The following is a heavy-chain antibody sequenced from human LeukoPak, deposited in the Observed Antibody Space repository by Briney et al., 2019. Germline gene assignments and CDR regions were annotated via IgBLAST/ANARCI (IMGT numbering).Heavy chain of an antibody. J-gene: IGHJ3*02. CDR2: ISYDGSNK. CDR3: AKDLSEDAFDI. V-gene: IGHV3-30*18. Sequence: GGSLRLSCAASGFTFSSYGIHWVRQAPGKGLEWVAVISYDGSNKYYADSVKGRFTISRDNSKNTLYLQMNSLRAEDTAVYYCAKDLSEDAFDIWGQGTMVTVSS. CDR1: GFTFSSYG.